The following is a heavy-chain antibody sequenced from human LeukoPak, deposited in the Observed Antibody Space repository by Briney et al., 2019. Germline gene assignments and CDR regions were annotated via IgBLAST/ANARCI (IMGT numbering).Heavy chain of an antibody. CDR2: ISYDGSNK. V-gene: IGHV3-30-3*01. J-gene: IGHJ4*02. CDR1: GFTFSSYA. CDR3: ARAPYYYDSSGYYSPFDY. Sequence: GRSLRLSCAASGFTFSSYAMHWVRQAPGKGLEWVAVISYDGSNKYYADSVKGRFTISRDNSKNTLYLQMNSLRAEDTAVYYCARAPYYYDSSGYYSPFDYWGQGTLVTVSS. D-gene: IGHD3-22*01.